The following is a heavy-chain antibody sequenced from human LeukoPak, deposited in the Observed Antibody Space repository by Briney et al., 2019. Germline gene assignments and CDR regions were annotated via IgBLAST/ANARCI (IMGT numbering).Heavy chain of an antibody. CDR1: GFTFSSYP. Sequence: GGSLRLSCAPSGFTFSSYPMHWVCQAPGKGLEWVAVISYDESNKYYADSVKGRFTISRDNSKNTLYLQMNSLRAEDTAVYYCARDKGYCSSTSCYTWSRYYGMDVWGQGTTVTVSS. CDR3: ARDKGYCSSTSCYTWSRYYGMDV. J-gene: IGHJ6*02. D-gene: IGHD2-2*02. V-gene: IGHV3-30-3*01. CDR2: ISYDESNK.